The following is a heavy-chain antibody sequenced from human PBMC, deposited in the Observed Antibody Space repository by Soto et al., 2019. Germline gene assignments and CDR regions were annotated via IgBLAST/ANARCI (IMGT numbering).Heavy chain of an antibody. D-gene: IGHD4-17*01. J-gene: IGHJ4*02. CDR1: GSTFSNYA. Sequence: GGSLRLSCVASGSTFSNYAMNWVRQAPGKGLEWVAVISYDGSNKYYADSVKGRITISRDNSRNTLYLQMNNLRAEDTAMYYCARDLGNNYGSFAYWGQGTLVTVSS. V-gene: IGHV3-30-3*01. CDR2: ISYDGSNK. CDR3: ARDLGNNYGSFAY.